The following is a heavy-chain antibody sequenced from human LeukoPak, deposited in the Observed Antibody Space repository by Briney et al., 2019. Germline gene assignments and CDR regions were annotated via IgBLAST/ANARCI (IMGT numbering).Heavy chain of an antibody. CDR3: ARGTVTTWAWFDP. CDR2: IYYSGST. Sequence: SETMSLTCTVSGGSISSYYWSWIRQPPGKGLEWIGYIYYSGSTNYNPSLKSRVTISVDTSKNQFSLKLSSVTAADTAVYYCARGTVTTWAWFDPWGQGTLVTVSS. CDR1: GGSISSYY. V-gene: IGHV4-59*01. J-gene: IGHJ5*02. D-gene: IGHD4-11*01.